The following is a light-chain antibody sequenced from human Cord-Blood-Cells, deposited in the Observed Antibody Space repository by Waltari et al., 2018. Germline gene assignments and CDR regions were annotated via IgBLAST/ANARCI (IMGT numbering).Light chain of an antibody. Sequence: QLVLTQSPSASASLGASVKLTCTLSSGHSSHAIAWHQQQPEKGPRYLMKLNSDGSHSKGDGIPDRFSGSISGAERYLTISSLQSEDEADYCCQTWGTGIEVFGGGTKLTVL. V-gene: IGLV4-69*01. CDR2: LNSDGSH. CDR1: SGHSSHA. CDR3: QTWGTGIEV. J-gene: IGLJ3*02.